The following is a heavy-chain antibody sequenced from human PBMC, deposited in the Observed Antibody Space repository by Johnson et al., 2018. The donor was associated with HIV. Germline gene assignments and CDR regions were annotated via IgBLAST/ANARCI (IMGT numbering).Heavy chain of an antibody. CDR2: IKQDGSET. D-gene: IGHD2-21*02. Sequence: EKLVESGGGLVQPGGSLRLSCAASGFTFSSYWMSWVRQAPGKGLEWVATIKQDGSETYYVDSVKGRFTISRDNAKNSLYLQMNSLRAEDTAVYYCARDSAYCGGDCHDAFDIWGQGTMVTVSS. J-gene: IGHJ3*02. CDR1: GFTFSSYW. V-gene: IGHV3-7*01. CDR3: ARDSAYCGGDCHDAFDI.